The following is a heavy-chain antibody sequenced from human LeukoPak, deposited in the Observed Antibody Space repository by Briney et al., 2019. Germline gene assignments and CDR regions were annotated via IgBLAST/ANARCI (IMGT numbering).Heavy chain of an antibody. Sequence: GGSLRLSCAASGFTFSGSSMNWVRQAPGKGLEWVSHISSSSSTIYYADSVKGRFTISRDNAKNSLYLQMNSLRAEDTAVYYCARAGFTFSDYFGSFFDYWGRGTLVTVSS. CDR1: GFTFSGSS. V-gene: IGHV3-48*01. CDR3: ARAGFTFSDYFGSFFDY. D-gene: IGHD3-10*01. J-gene: IGHJ4*02. CDR2: ISSSSSTI.